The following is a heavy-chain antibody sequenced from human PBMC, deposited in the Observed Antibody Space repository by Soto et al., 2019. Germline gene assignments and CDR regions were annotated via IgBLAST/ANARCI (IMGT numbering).Heavy chain of an antibody. D-gene: IGHD2-2*01. CDR3: ARDPRRYAPRLGVD. V-gene: IGHV4-30-2*05. J-gene: IGHJ4*02. CDR2: IYHSGST. Sequence: PWETLSLTCAVSGGSISSGGYSWSWIRQPPGKGLEWIGYIYHSGSTYYNPSLKSRVTISVDTSKNQFSLKLSSVTAADTAVYYCARDPRRYAPRLGVDWGQGTLVTVSS. CDR1: GGSISSGGYS.